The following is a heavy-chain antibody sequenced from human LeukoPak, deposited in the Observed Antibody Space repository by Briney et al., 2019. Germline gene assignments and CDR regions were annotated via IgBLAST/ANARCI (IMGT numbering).Heavy chain of an antibody. CDR3: ASHKYNYGLDY. CDR2: IYYSGST. D-gene: IGHD5-18*01. CDR1: GFTVSSNY. Sequence: GSLRLSCAASGFTVSSNYMSWVRQAPGKGLEWIAYIYYSGSTHCNPSLRSRVTISADTSKNQFSLKLSSVTAADTAVYYCASHKYNYGLDYWGQGTLVTVSS. V-gene: IGHV4-59*04. J-gene: IGHJ4*02.